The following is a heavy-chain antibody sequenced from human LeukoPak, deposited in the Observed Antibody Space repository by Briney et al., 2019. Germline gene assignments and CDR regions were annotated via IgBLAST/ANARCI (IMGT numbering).Heavy chain of an antibody. J-gene: IGHJ3*01. D-gene: IGHD3-22*01. V-gene: IGHV3-66*01. CDR1: GFTVSSNY. Sequence: GGSLSLSCAASGFTVSSNYMSWVRQAPGKGLEWVSVIYSGGSTYYADSVKGRFTISRDNSKNTLYLQVNSLRAEDTAVYYCARGTAFPYYYDSSGYPPRDAFDFWGQGTMVTVSS. CDR2: IYSGGST. CDR3: ARGTAFPYYYDSSGYPPRDAFDF.